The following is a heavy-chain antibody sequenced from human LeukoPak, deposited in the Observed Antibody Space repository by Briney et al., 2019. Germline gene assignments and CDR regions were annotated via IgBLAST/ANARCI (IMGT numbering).Heavy chain of an antibody. V-gene: IGHV3-7*01. CDR2: IKQDGSEK. CDR3: ATSRTLDY. CDR1: GFTFSSYS. Sequence: GGSLRLSCTGSGFTFSSYSMNWVRQAPGKGLEWVANIKQDGSEKYYVDSVKGRFTISRDNAKNSLYLQMNSLRAADTAVYYRATSRTLDYWGQGTLVTVS. J-gene: IGHJ4*02. D-gene: IGHD2-2*01.